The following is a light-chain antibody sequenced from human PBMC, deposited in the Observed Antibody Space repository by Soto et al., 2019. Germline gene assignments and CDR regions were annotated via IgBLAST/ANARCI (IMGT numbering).Light chain of an antibody. CDR3: QQGYSTPYT. CDR2: AAS. Sequence: DIPMTQSPSSLSAFVGDRVTIACRASQSISTYLNWYQQKPGKAPKLLISAASSLQSGVPSRFSGSGSGTDFTLTISSLQPEDFATYYCQQGYSTPYTFGQGTKLEIE. J-gene: IGKJ2*01. V-gene: IGKV1-39*01. CDR1: QSISTY.